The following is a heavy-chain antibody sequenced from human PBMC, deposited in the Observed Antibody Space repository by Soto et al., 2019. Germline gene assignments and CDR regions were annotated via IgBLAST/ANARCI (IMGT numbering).Heavy chain of an antibody. V-gene: IGHV1-3*01. CDR3: AAATHYYYYYGMDV. CDR2: INAGNGNT. J-gene: IGHJ6*02. D-gene: IGHD2-15*01. Sequence: ASVKVSCEASGYTFTSYAMHWVRQAPGQRLEWMGWINAGNGNTKYSQKFQGRVTITRDTSASTAYMELSSLRSEDTAVYYCAAATHYYYYYGMDVWGQGTTVTVSS. CDR1: GYTFTSYA.